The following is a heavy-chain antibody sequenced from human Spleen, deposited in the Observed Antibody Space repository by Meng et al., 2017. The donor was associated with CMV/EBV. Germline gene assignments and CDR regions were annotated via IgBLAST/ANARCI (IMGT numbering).Heavy chain of an antibody. CDR3: ARAGRIFEADV. J-gene: IGHJ6*02. D-gene: IGHD3-3*01. V-gene: IGHV4-31*01. Sequence: SETLSLTCTVSGGSISSGGYYWSWIRQHPGKGLEWIGYIYYSGSTYYNPSLKSLVNISVDTSKNQFSLKLSSVAAADTAVYSCARAGRIFEADVWGQGTTVTVSS. CDR1: GGSISSGGYY. CDR2: IYYSGST.